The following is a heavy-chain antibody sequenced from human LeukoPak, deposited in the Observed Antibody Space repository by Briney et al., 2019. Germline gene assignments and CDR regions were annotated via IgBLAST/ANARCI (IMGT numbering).Heavy chain of an antibody. J-gene: IGHJ6*02. CDR3: ASAYCGGDCYSPGATNYYYYGMDV. CDR2: MNPNSGNT. CDR1: GYTFTSYD. Sequence: ASVKVSCKASGYTFTSYDINWVRQATGQGLEWMGWMNPNSGNTGYAQKFQGRVTMTRSTSISTAYMELSSLRSEDTAVYYCASAYCGGDCYSPGATNYYYYGMDVWGQGTTVTVSS. D-gene: IGHD2-21*02. V-gene: IGHV1-8*01.